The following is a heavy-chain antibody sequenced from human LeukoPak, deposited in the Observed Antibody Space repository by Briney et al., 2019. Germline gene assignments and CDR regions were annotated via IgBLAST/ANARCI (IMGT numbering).Heavy chain of an antibody. CDR1: GFTFSSYA. V-gene: IGHV3-23*01. J-gene: IGHJ4*02. CDR2: ISGSGGST. Sequence: PGGSLRLSCAASGFTFSSYAMSWVRQAPGKGLEWVSAISGSGGSTYYADSVKGRFTISRDNSKNTLYLQMNSLRAEDTAVYYCAKALGYDDYGDYGPTFDYWGQGPLVTVSS. CDR3: AKALGYDDYGDYGPTFDY. D-gene: IGHD4-17*01.